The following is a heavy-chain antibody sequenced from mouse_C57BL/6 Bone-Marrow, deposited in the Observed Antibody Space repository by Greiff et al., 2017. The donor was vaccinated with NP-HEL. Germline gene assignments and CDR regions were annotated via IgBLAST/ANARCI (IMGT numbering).Heavy chain of an antibody. CDR2: IDPETGGT. J-gene: IGHJ2*01. CDR3: TRWGLRGGYFDY. Sequence: QVQLQQSGAELVRPGASVTLSCKASGYTFTDYEMHWVKQTPVHGLEWIGAIDPETGGTAYNQKFKGKAILTADKSSSTAYMELRSLTSEDSAVYYCTRWGLRGGYFDYWGQGTTLTVSS. D-gene: IGHD2-12*01. CDR1: GYTFTDYE. V-gene: IGHV1-15*01.